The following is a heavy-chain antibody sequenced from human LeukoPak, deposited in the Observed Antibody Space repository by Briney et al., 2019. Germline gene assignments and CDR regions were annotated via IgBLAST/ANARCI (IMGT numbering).Heavy chain of an antibody. J-gene: IGHJ5*02. D-gene: IGHD2-2*01. CDR3: ARVPFDCSSTSCYSIKSGWFDP. Sequence: PSETLSLTCTVSGGSISSTGYYWGWIRQSPEKGLDWIPIIYYSGSTNYNPSLKSRVTISVDTSKNQFSLKLSSVTAADAAVYYCARVPFDCSSTSCYSIKSGWFDPWGQGTLVTVSS. CDR2: IYYSGST. V-gene: IGHV4-39*07. CDR1: GGSISSTGYY.